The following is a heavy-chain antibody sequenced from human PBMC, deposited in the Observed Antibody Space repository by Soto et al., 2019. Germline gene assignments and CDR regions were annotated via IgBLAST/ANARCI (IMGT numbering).Heavy chain of an antibody. D-gene: IGHD3-22*01. Sequence: EVQLVQSGAEVKKPGESLKISCKGSGYSFTSYWIGWVRQMPGKGLEWMGIIYPGDADTRYSPSFQGQVTISADKSISTAYLQWSSLKASDTATYYCARTPMIGRLRPSGMDVWGQGTTVTVSS. CDR3: ARTPMIGRLRPSGMDV. J-gene: IGHJ6*02. CDR1: GYSFTSYW. CDR2: IYPGDADT. V-gene: IGHV5-51*01.